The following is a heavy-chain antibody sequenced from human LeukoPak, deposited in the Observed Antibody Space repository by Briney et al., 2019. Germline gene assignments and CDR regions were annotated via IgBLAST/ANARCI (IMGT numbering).Heavy chain of an antibody. Sequence: PGGSLRLSCAASGFTFSSYAMHWVRQAPGKGLEWVAVISYDGSNKYYADSVKGRFTISRDNSKNTLYLQMNSLRAEDTAVYYCARGPTRTTGTTNWGQGTLVTVSS. CDR1: GFTFSSYA. V-gene: IGHV3-30-3*01. D-gene: IGHD1-1*01. CDR3: ARGPTRTTGTTN. J-gene: IGHJ4*02. CDR2: ISYDGSNK.